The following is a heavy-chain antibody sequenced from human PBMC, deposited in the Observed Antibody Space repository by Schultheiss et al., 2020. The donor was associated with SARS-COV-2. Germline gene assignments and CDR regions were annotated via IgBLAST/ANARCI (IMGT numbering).Heavy chain of an antibody. CDR1: GFTFGTYN. D-gene: IGHD1-26*01. J-gene: IGHJ6*02. V-gene: IGHV3-21*01. Sequence: GSLRLSCAASGFTFGTYNMHWVRQAPGKGLEFVASIRSSGRDIYYADSMQGRFTVSRDNANNSLYLQMHSLRAEDTAVYYCARGEDGRRGKRTTGMDVWGQGTTVTVSS. CDR3: ARGEDGRRGKRTTGMDV. CDR2: IRSSGRDI.